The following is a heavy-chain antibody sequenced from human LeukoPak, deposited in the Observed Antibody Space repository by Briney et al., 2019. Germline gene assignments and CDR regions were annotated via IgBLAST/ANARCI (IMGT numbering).Heavy chain of an antibody. CDR3: ARSPHILTGENFDF. D-gene: IGHD3-9*01. V-gene: IGHV1-8*02. CDR2: MNPNSGNT. J-gene: IGHJ4*02. CDR1: GYTFTGYY. Sequence: ASVKVSCKASGYTFTGYYMHWVRQAPGQGLEWMGWMNPNSGNTGYAQKFQGRVTMTRNTSISTAYMELSSLRSEDTAVYYCARSPHILTGENFDFWGQGTLVTVSS.